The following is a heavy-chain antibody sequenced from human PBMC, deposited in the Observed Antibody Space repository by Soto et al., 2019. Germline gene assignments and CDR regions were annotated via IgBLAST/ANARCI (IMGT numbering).Heavy chain of an antibody. CDR2: ISSYNGDT. V-gene: IGHV1-18*01. J-gene: IGHJ6*02. CDR1: GYTFTRSG. CDR3: AREGVAPYYYYGMDV. D-gene: IGHD5-12*01. Sequence: QVQLVQSGAEVKKPGASVKVSCKASGYTFTRSGISWVRQAPGQWPEWMGWISSYNGDTNYAQTFQGRVTMTTDTSTSTAYMELRSLRSDATAVYYCAREGVAPYYYYGMDVWGQGTPVTVSS.